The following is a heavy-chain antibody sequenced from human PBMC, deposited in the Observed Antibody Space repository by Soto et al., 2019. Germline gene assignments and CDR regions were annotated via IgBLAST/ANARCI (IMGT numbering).Heavy chain of an antibody. J-gene: IGHJ5*02. CDR2: INRSGGST. V-gene: IGHV3-23*01. Sequence: GSLRLSCAASGFTFTSYAMGWVRQAPGKGLEWVSGINRSGGSTYYADSVKGRFTISRDNSKNTLYLQMNSLRAEDTAVYYCAKDRDSSPFLNSKTNWFDPWGQGTLVTVS. CDR1: GFTFTSYA. CDR3: AKDRDSSPFLNSKTNWFDP. D-gene: IGHD6-6*01.